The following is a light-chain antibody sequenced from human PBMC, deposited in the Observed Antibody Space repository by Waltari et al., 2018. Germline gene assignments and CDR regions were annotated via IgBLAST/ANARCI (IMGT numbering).Light chain of an antibody. CDR1: RPNIGNTY. J-gene: IGLJ3*02. CDR2: ENN. Sequence: QSLLTQPPSVSAAPGQKVTISCSGSRPNIGNTYVSWYQQLPGKAPKLLIYENNKRPSGIPDRFSGSKSGTSATLGITGVQTGDEADYYCGTWDTSLSAGVFGGGTKLTVL. CDR3: GTWDTSLSAGV. V-gene: IGLV1-51*02.